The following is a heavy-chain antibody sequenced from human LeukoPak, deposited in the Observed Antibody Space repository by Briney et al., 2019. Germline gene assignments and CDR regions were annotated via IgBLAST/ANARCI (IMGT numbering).Heavy chain of an antibody. J-gene: IGHJ3*02. CDR1: RGSISNSDYY. V-gene: IGHV4-30-4*01. Sequence: SQTLSLTCTVSRGSISNSDYYWSWIRQPPGKGLEWIGYICYGGSTYYNPSLRSRVTISVDTSKNQFSLKLSSVTAADTAVYYCARSPARSAVVPARGAFDIWGQGTMVTVSS. D-gene: IGHD2-2*01. CDR2: ICYGGST. CDR3: ARSPARSAVVPARGAFDI.